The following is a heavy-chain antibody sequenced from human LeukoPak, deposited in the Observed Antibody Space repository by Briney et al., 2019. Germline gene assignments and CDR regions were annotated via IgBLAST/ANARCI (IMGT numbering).Heavy chain of an antibody. CDR2: MNPNSGNT. D-gene: IGHD4-23*01. J-gene: IGHJ4*02. CDR1: GYTFTSYD. Sequence: ASVKVSCKASGYTFTSYDINWVRQATGQGLEWMGWMNPNSGNTGYAQKFQGRVTITRNTSISKAYMELSSLRSEDTAVYYCAGAMTTVVKIPCYWGQGTLVTVSS. V-gene: IGHV1-8*03. CDR3: AGAMTTVVKIPCY.